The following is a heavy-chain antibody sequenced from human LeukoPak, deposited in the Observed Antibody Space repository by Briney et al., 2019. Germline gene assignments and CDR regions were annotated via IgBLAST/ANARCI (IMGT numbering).Heavy chain of an antibody. J-gene: IGHJ4*02. CDR1: GFTFSSYG. D-gene: IGHD1-26*01. Sequence: GGSLRLSCAASGFTFSSYGMHWVRQAPGKGLVWVSRINTDGSSTRYADSVKGRFTITRDNAKNTLYLQVNSLRAEDTAVYYCAMGSPDEPLDYWGQGTLVTVSS. V-gene: IGHV3-74*01. CDR3: AMGSPDEPLDY. CDR2: INTDGSST.